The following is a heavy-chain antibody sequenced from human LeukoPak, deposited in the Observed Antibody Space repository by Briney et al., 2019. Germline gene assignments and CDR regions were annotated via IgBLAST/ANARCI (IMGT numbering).Heavy chain of an antibody. CDR1: VGSISGYY. J-gene: IGHJ4*02. Sequence: SETLSLTCTLSVGSISGYYWGWIRQPPGKGVEWSGRIYYSGNTYYKTSLKSRVTISVDTSMNQFFLMLSSVTAADTAVYYCASKPLTSSRAAVDHWGQGTLVTVSS. V-gene: IGHV4-39*01. CDR2: IYYSGNT. CDR3: ASKPLTSSRAAVDH. D-gene: IGHD6-6*01.